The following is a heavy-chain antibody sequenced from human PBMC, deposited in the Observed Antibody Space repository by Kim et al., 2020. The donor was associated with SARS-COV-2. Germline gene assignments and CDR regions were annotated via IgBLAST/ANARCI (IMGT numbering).Heavy chain of an antibody. V-gene: IGHV3-53*04. Sequence: KGRFTISRHNSKNTLYLQMNSLRAEDTAVYYCARPLAYDFWSGYYGGMDVWGQGTTVTVSS. CDR3: ARPLAYDFWSGYYGGMDV. J-gene: IGHJ6*02. D-gene: IGHD3-3*01.